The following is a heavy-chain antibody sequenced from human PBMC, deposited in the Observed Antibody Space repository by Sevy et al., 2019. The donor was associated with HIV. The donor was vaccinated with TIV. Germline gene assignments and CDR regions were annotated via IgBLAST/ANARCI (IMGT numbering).Heavy chain of an antibody. J-gene: IGHJ6*02. D-gene: IGHD3-9*01. CDR3: ARGEGARYFDWLLGYYYYGMDV. CDR2: ISYDGSNK. Sequence: GGSLRLSCAASGFTFSSYAMHWVRQAPGKGLEWVAVISYDGSNKYYADSVKGGFTISRDNSKNTLYLQMNSLRAEDTAVYYCARGEGARYFDWLLGYYYYGMDVWGQGTTVTVSS. CDR1: GFTFSSYA. V-gene: IGHV3-30-3*01.